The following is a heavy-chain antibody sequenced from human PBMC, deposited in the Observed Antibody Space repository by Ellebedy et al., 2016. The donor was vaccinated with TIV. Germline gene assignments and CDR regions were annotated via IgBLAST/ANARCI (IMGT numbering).Heavy chain of an antibody. V-gene: IGHV4-39*07. CDR2: IYYSGST. J-gene: IGHJ3*02. D-gene: IGHD3-3*01. CDR3: ASRKITVFGETDAFDI. CDR1: GGSISSRSYY. Sequence: MPSETLSLTCTVSGGSISSRSYYWGWIRQPPGKGLEWIGSIYYSGSTYYNPSLKSRVTISGDTFKNQFSLRLSSVTAADTAVYYCASRKITVFGETDAFDIWGQGTVVTVSS.